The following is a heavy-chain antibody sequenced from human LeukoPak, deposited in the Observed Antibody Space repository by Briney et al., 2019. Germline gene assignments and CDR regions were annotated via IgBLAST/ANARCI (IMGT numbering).Heavy chain of an antibody. CDR2: INPSGGST. D-gene: IGHD3-16*02. CDR1: GYTFTSYY. Sequence: ASVKGSCKASGYTFTSYYMHWVRQAPGQGPEWMGIINPSGGSTSYAQKFQGRVTMTRDMSTSTVYMELSSLRSEHTAVYYCARDSRGLSSYYYMDVWGNGTTVTASS. V-gene: IGHV1-46*01. CDR3: ARDSRGLSSYYYMDV. J-gene: IGHJ6*03.